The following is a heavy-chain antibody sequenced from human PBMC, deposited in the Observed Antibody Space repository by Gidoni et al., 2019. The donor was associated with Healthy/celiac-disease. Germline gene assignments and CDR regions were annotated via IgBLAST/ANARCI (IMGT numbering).Heavy chain of an antibody. Sequence: QVQLQQWGAGLLKPSETLSLPCALYGGSFSGYYWTWIRQPPGQGLEWIGEINHSGSTNYNPSLKRRVTISVDTSKNQFSLKLSSVTAADTAVYYCARGLSGPDYWGQGTLVTVSS. CDR3: ARGLSGPDY. V-gene: IGHV4-34*01. CDR1: GGSFSGYY. J-gene: IGHJ4*02. CDR2: INHSGST.